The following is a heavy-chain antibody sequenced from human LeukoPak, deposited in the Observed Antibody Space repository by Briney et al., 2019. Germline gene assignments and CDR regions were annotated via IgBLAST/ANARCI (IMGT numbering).Heavy chain of an antibody. CDR1: GFSPSTSGVG. Sequence: SGPTLVNPTQTLTVTCTFSGFSPSTSGVGVGWIRQPPGKALEWLALIYWDDDERYRPSLKTRLTITKVTSKNQVVLTMTNMDPVDTATYYCAHSRAGEDAFDIWGQGTMVTVSS. CDR3: AHSRAGEDAFDI. CDR2: IYWDDDE. V-gene: IGHV2-5*02. D-gene: IGHD7-27*01. J-gene: IGHJ3*02.